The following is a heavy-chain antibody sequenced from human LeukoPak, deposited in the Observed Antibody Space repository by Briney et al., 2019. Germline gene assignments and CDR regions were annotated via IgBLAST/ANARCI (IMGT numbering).Heavy chain of an antibody. CDR3: ARRVGYCSGGSCYGQIDP. D-gene: IGHD2-15*01. V-gene: IGHV1-2*02. CDR2: INPNNADK. CDR1: GYTFTSYG. J-gene: IGHJ5*02. Sequence: ASVKVSCKASGYTFTSYGISWVRQAPGQGLEWMGWINPNNADKTFAQKFQGRVTMTRDTSISTAYMELSRLTSDDTAVYYCARRVGYCSGGSCYGQIDPWGQGTLVTVSS.